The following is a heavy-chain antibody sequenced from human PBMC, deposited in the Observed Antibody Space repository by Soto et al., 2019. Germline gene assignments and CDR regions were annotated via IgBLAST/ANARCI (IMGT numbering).Heavy chain of an antibody. V-gene: IGHV5-51*01. CDR3: ARRGVKAAMFSYYYYGMDV. CDR2: IYPGDSDT. CDR1: GYSFTSYW. J-gene: IGHJ6*02. Sequence: PGESLKISCKGSGYSFTSYWIGWVRQMPGKGLDWMGIIYPGDSDTRYSPSFQGQVTISADKSISTAYLQWSSLKASDTAMYYCARRGVKAAMFSYYYYGMDVWGQGTTVTVSS. D-gene: IGHD2-2*01.